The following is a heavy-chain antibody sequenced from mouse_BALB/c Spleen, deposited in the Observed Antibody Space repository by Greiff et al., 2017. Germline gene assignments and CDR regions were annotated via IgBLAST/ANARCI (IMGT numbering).Heavy chain of an antibody. CDR1: GFTFSSYA. Sequence: EVNLVESGGGLVKPGGSLKLSCAASGFTFSSYAMSWVRQTPEKRLEWVASISSGGSTYYPDSVKGRFTISRDNARNILYLQMSSLRSEDTAMYYCARVQVFFAYWGQGTLVTVSA. CDR3: ARVQVFFAY. J-gene: IGHJ3*01. CDR2: ISSGGST. D-gene: IGHD6-2*01. V-gene: IGHV5-6-5*01.